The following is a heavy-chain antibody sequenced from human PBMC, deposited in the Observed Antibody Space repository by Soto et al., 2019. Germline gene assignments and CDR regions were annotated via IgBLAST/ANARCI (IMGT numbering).Heavy chain of an antibody. CDR2: ISSSSSYI. D-gene: IGHD5-18*01. J-gene: IGHJ6*02. Sequence: EVQLVESGGGLVKPGGSLRLSCAASGFTFSSYSMNWVRQAPGKGLEWVSSISSSSSYIYYADSVKGRFTISRDNAKNSLYLQMNSLRAEDTAVYYCARERKTDTAMNPYYGMDVWGQGNTVTVSS. CDR3: ARERKTDTAMNPYYGMDV. V-gene: IGHV3-21*01. CDR1: GFTFSSYS.